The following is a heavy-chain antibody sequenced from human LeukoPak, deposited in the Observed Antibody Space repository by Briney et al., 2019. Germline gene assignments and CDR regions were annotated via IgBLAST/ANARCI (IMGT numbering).Heavy chain of an antibody. CDR2: IIPIFGTA. D-gene: IGHD2-2*01. J-gene: IGHJ6*02. CDR3: ASPTPDIVVVPAASQDYYYYGMDV. Sequence: APVKVSCKASGGTFSSYAISWVRQAPGQGLEWMGGIIPIFGTANYAQKFQGRVTITADESTSTAYMELSSLRSEDTAVYYCASPTPDIVVVPAASQDYYYYGMDVWGQGTTVTVSS. CDR1: GGTFSSYA. V-gene: IGHV1-69*13.